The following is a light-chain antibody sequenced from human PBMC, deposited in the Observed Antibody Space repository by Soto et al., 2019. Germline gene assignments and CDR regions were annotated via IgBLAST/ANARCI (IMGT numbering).Light chain of an antibody. V-gene: IGLV1-44*01. CDR2: SNN. J-gene: IGLJ3*02. CDR1: SSNIGSNT. CDR3: AAWDDSAAWV. Sequence: QSVLTQPPSASGTPGQRVTISCSGSSSNIGSNTVNWYQQLPGTAPKLLIYSNNQRPSGVPDRFSGSKSGTSASLAISGLQSEDEADYYCAAWDDSAAWVFGGGTQLTVL.